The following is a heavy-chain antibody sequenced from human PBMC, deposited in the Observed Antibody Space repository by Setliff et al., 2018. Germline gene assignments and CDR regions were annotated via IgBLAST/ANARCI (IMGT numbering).Heavy chain of an antibody. J-gene: IGHJ3*01. CDR3: VRDRWKVMVNKGDDAFDL. CDR2: ISRSSGAI. D-gene: IGHD5-18*01. V-gene: IGHV3-48*04. CDR1: GFTFSDYS. Sequence: PGGSLRLSCTASGFTFSDYSMNWVRQAPGKGLEWVSSISRSSGAIYYADSVKGRFTISRDNAKNSLDLQMDSLRGEDTAVYYCVRDRWKVMVNKGDDAFDLWGQGTMVTVSS.